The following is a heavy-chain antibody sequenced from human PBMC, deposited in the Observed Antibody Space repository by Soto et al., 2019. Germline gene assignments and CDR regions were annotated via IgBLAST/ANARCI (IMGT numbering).Heavy chain of an antibody. CDR1: GFSLSTGGVG. V-gene: IGHV2-5*02. CDR2: IFWDDDK. Sequence: GSGPTLVNPTQTLTLTCTFSGFSLSTGGVGVGWIRQPPGKALEWLALIFWDDDKRYSPSLKTSLTITKDTSKNQVVLTMTNMDPADTGTYYCARASYSTFRYFFDYWGQGTLVTVSS. CDR3: ARASYSTFRYFFDY. J-gene: IGHJ4*02. D-gene: IGHD4-4*01.